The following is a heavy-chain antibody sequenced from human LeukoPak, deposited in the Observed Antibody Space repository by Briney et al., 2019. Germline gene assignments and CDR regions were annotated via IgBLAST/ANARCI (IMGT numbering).Heavy chain of an antibody. D-gene: IGHD5-12*01. CDR2: IYPGDSDT. V-gene: IGHV5-51*01. CDR3: GRRGDAGYRSFVY. J-gene: IGHJ4*02. Sequence: GESLKISCKGFGYSCTSYRIGWVRQMPGKGLEWMGIIYPGDSDTRYSPSFQGQVTISADKSISTAYLQWRSLKASDTAMYYFGRRGDAGYRSFVYWGQGTRVTVSS. CDR1: GYSCTSYR.